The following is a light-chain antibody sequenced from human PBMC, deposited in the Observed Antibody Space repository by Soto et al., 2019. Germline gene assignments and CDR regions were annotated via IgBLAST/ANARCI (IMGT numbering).Light chain of an antibody. Sequence: DIQLTQSPSFLSASVGDRVTISCRASQGISSYFAWYQQKPGKAPKLLIYAASILQSGVPSRFSGSGSGTEFTLTISSLRPEDFATYYCQQLHTYPWTFGQGTRVEVK. CDR2: AAS. CDR3: QQLHTYPWT. J-gene: IGKJ1*01. V-gene: IGKV1-9*01. CDR1: QGISSY.